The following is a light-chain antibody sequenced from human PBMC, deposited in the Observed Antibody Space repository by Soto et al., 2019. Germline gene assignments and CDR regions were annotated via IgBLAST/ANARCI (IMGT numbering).Light chain of an antibody. CDR2: TNN. Sequence: QPVLTQPPSASGTPGQRVTISCSGSSSNIGSNSVYWYQQLPGTAPKLLIYTNNQRPSGVPDRFSGSKSGTSASLAISGLRSEDEADYYCATWDDSLNGVVFGGGTKLTVL. CDR1: SSNIGSNS. CDR3: ATWDDSLNGVV. J-gene: IGLJ2*01. V-gene: IGLV1-47*02.